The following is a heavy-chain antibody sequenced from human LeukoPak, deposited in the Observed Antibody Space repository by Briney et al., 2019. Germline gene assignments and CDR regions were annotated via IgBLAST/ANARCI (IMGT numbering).Heavy chain of an antibody. V-gene: IGHV4-39*07. Sequence: PSETLSLTCTVSGGSISSSSYYWGWIRQPPGKGLEWIGSIYYSGSTYYNPSLKSRVTISVDTSKNQFSLKLSSVTAADTAVYYCARGLRRVHDYGDYDAFDIWGQGTMVTVSS. J-gene: IGHJ3*02. CDR1: GGSISSSSYY. CDR2: IYYSGST. D-gene: IGHD4-17*01. CDR3: ARGLRRVHDYGDYDAFDI.